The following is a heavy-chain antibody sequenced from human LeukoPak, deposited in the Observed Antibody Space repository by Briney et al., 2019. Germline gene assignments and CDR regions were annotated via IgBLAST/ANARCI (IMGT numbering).Heavy chain of an antibody. CDR3: ARESGSPLYSSGWYFGPYYYGMDV. V-gene: IGHV3-30*04. J-gene: IGHJ6*04. CDR1: GFTFSSYA. CDR2: ISYDGSNK. D-gene: IGHD6-19*01. Sequence: PGRSLRLSCAASGFTFSSYAMHWVRQAPGKGLEWVAVISYDGSNKYYADSVKGRFTISRDNSKNTLYLQMNSLRAEDTAVYYCARESGSPLYSSGWYFGPYYYGMDVWGKGTTVTVSS.